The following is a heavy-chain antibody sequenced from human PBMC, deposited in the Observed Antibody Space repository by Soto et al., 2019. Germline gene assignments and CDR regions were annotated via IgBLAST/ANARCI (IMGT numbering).Heavy chain of an antibody. CDR3: ARGLIVGATHYYYYGMDV. D-gene: IGHD1-26*01. CDR2: MNPNSGNT. J-gene: IGHJ6*02. V-gene: IGHV1-8*01. Sequence: ASVTVSCTASGYTFTSYDINWVRQDPGQGREWMGWMNPNSGNTGYAQKFQGRVTMTRNTSISTAYMELSSLRSEDTAVYYCARGLIVGATHYYYYGMDVWGQGTTVTVS. CDR1: GYTFTSYD.